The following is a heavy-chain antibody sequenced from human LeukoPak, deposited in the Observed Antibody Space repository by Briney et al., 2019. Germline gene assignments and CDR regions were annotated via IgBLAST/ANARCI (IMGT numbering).Heavy chain of an antibody. Sequence: PGGSLRLSCAASGFTFSSYSMNWVRQAPGKGLEWVSSISSSSSYIYYADSVKGRFTISRDNAKNSLYLQMNSLRAEDTAVYYCARGPPWFGELHYYFDYWGQGTLVTVSS. V-gene: IGHV3-21*01. D-gene: IGHD3-10*01. J-gene: IGHJ4*02. CDR2: ISSSSSYI. CDR1: GFTFSSYS. CDR3: ARGPPWFGELHYYFDY.